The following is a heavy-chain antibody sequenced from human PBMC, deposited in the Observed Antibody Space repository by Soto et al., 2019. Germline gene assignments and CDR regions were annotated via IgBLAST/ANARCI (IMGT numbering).Heavy chain of an antibody. V-gene: IGHV4-59*01. D-gene: IGHD6-13*01. CDR2: IYYSGST. J-gene: IGHJ4*02. CDR3: ARLIAAAKFDY. Sequence: PSETLSLTCTVSGGSISSYYWSWIRQPPGKGLEWIGYIYYSGSTNYNPSLKSRVTISVDTSKNQSSLKLSSVTAADMAVYYCARLIAAAKFDYWGQGTLVTVSS. CDR1: GGSISSYY.